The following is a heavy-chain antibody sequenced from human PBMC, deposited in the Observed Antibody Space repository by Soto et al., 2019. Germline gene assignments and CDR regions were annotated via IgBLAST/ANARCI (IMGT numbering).Heavy chain of an antibody. Sequence: EVHLMESGGGLVQPGGSLRLSCVASGFSFNPYVMAWVRQVPGKGLEWVSAIRSNTAITYYPDSMRGRFTISRVHSANTIFLQMNSLRVEDSAVYFCAKASGGGWPYYCASWGQGTLVTVSS. CDR2: IRSNTAIT. D-gene: IGHD2-15*01. CDR1: GFSFNPYV. CDR3: AKASGGGWPYYCAS. V-gene: IGHV3-23*01. J-gene: IGHJ4*02.